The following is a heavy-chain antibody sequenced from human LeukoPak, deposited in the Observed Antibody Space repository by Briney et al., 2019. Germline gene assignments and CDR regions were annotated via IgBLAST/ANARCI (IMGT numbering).Heavy chain of an antibody. CDR1: GGSISSYY. D-gene: IGHD4-17*01. V-gene: IGHV4-59*01. Sequence: PSETLSLTCTVSGGSISSYYWSWIRQPPGKGLEWIGYIYYSGSTNYNPSLKSRVTISVDTSKNQFSLKLSSVTAADTAVYYCARAEQGPYGDPYYYGMDVWVQGTTVTVSS. CDR2: IYYSGST. CDR3: ARAEQGPYGDPYYYGMDV. J-gene: IGHJ6*02.